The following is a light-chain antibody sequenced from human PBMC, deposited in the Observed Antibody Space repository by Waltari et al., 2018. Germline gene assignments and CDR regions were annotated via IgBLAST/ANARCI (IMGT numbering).Light chain of an antibody. CDR3: AAWDDSLNGWV. CDR2: INN. J-gene: IGLJ3*02. CDR1: RSNLGRHT. V-gene: IGLV1-44*01. Sequence: SVLTPPPSASGTPGQRVTLSSSGRRSNLGRHTFNWYPQRPGTATKLLIYINNQRPLGVPDRFSGSKSVTSASLAISGLQSEDEADYYCAAWDDSLNGWVFGGGTKLTVL.